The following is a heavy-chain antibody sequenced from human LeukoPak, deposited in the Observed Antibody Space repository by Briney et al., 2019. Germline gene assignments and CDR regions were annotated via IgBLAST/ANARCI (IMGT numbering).Heavy chain of an antibody. CDR2: IWHVGSNK. V-gene: IGHV3-33*01. D-gene: IGHD6-6*01. Sequence: GRSLRLSCAASGFTLRRYGMHWVRQAPGKGLEWVAVIWHVGSNKFYADSVKGRFTISRDNPKNTVYLQMNILTAGDTAVYYCARGGDEYSSSPQEYWGLGTLVTVSS. CDR1: GFTLRRYG. CDR3: ARGGDEYSSSPQEY. J-gene: IGHJ4*02.